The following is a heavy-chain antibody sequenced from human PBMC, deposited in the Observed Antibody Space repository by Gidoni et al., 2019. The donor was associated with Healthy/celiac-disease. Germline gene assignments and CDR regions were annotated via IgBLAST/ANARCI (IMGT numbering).Heavy chain of an antibody. CDR1: GGSISSYY. Sequence: QVQLQESGPGLVKPSETLSLTCTVSGGSISSYYWSWIRQPAGKGLEWIGRIYTSGSTNYNPSLKSRVTMSVDTSKNQFSLKLSSVTAADTAVYYCARSGHYYGSLWYWYFDLWGRGTLVTVSS. D-gene: IGHD3-10*01. CDR2: IYTSGST. CDR3: ARSGHYYGSLWYWYFDL. V-gene: IGHV4-4*07. J-gene: IGHJ2*01.